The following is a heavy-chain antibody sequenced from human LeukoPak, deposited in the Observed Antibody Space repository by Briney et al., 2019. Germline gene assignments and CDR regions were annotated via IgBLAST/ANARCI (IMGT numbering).Heavy chain of an antibody. D-gene: IGHD6-13*01. Sequence: GGSLRLSCAASGFTFSSHSLMWVRQAPGKGLEWVSSISPDCGYIYYADSVKGRFTISRDNAENSLFLQMNSLGAEDTAVYYCAPFSAVTHYYFDYWGQGTLVTVSS. V-gene: IGHV3-21*01. CDR2: ISPDCGYI. CDR1: GFTFSSHS. CDR3: APFSAVTHYYFDY. J-gene: IGHJ4*02.